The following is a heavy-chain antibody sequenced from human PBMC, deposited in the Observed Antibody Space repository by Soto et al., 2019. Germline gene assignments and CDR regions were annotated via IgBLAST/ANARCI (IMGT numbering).Heavy chain of an antibody. V-gene: IGHV6-1*01. CDR1: VDRVSSNRAA. CDR2: TYYRSKWYN. CDR3: AREAAGSYDY. D-gene: IGHD6-6*01. J-gene: IGHJ4*02. Sequence: SRTLSLTCAISVDRVSSNRAAWNLIRQSPSRGLEWLGRTYYRSKWYNDYAVSVKSRITISPGTSKNQFSLQLNSVTPEDTAVFYCAREAAGSYDYWGRGTLVTASS.